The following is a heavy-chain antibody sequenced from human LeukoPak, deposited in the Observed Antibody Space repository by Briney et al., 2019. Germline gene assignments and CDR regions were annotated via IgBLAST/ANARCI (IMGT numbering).Heavy chain of an antibody. Sequence: SVKVSCKASGYTFTSYGISWVRQAPGQGLEWMGGIIPIFGTANYAQKFQGRVTITADESTSTAYMELSSLRSEDTAVYYCARYGGSYRGDYYYYYYMDVWGKGTTVTVSS. V-gene: IGHV1-69*13. CDR1: GYTFTSYG. D-gene: IGHD1-26*01. J-gene: IGHJ6*03. CDR3: ARYGGSYRGDYYYYYYMDV. CDR2: IIPIFGTA.